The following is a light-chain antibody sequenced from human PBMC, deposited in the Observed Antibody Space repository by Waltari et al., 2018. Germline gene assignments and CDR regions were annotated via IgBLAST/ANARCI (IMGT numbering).Light chain of an antibody. V-gene: IGKV1-39*01. CDR3: QASYTTPYS. J-gene: IGKJ2*03. CDR1: KNIRSY. CDR2: AAS. Sequence: DLQMTQSPSSLSASVGDRVTISCRASKNIRSYLSWYQQKPGIAPKLVIYAASTLQSGVPSRFSGSGSGTNFTLTITSLQAEDFATYFCQASYTTPYSFGLGTKVEIK.